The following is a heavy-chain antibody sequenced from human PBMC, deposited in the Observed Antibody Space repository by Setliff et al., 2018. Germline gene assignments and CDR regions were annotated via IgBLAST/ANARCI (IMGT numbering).Heavy chain of an antibody. CDR1: GYTFTTHG. Sequence: ASVKVSCKASGYTFTTHGISWVRQAPGQGLEWMGWINTNTGNPVYAQGFTGRFVFSLDTSVSTAYLQISSLKAEDTAIYYCARGTRFGTTMWRGDYYMNVWGKGTTVTVSS. CDR2: INTNTGNP. D-gene: IGHD3-10*01. CDR3: ARGTRFGTTMWRGDYYMNV. V-gene: IGHV7-4-1*02. J-gene: IGHJ6*03.